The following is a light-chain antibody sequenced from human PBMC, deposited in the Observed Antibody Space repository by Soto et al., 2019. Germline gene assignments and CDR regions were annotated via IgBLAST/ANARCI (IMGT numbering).Light chain of an antibody. Sequence: QSVLAQPAAVSAAPGQKVTISYSGSSSNIGGNSVSWYQQLPGTAPKLLIYDDNKRPSGIPDRFSGSKSGTSATLGITGFQTGDEADYYCGSWDSSLSAYVFGTGTRSPS. CDR3: GSWDSSLSAYV. CDR1: SSNIGGNS. CDR2: DDN. J-gene: IGLJ1*01. V-gene: IGLV1-51*01.